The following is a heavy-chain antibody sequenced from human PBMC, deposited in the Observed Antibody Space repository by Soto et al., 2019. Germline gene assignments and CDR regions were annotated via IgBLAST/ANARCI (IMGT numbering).Heavy chain of an antibody. D-gene: IGHD3-10*01. Sequence: PGGSMRLSCAASGFTFSSHWIHWVRQAPGQGLVWVSRTKTDGSTTYADFVKGRFTISRDNAKNTLYLQMNSLRAEDTAVYYCARDMRAVPWYGGVSSAFDMWGQGTMVTVSS. CDR2: TKTDGST. J-gene: IGHJ3*02. V-gene: IGHV3-74*01. CDR3: ARDMRAVPWYGGVSSAFDM. CDR1: GFTFSSHW.